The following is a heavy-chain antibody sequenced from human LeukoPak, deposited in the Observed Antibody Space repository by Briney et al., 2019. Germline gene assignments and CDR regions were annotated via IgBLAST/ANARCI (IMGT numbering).Heavy chain of an antibody. D-gene: IGHD2-2*01. V-gene: IGHV3-15*01. Sequence: GGSLRLSCAASGFTFSNAWMSWVRQAPGKGLEWVGRIKSKTDGGTTDYAASVKGRFTISRDDSKNTLYLQMNSLKTEDTAVYYCTRGFVLGYCSSTSCYGYYYGMDVWGQGTTVTVSS. CDR2: IKSKTDGGTT. CDR3: TRGFVLGYCSSTSCYGYYYGMDV. J-gene: IGHJ6*02. CDR1: GFTFSNAW.